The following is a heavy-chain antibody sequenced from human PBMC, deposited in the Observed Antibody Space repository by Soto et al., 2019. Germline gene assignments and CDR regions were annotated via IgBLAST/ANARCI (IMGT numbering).Heavy chain of an antibody. D-gene: IGHD6-13*01. V-gene: IGHV3-33*01. Sequence: QVQLVESGGGVVQPGRSLRLSCAASGFTFSSYGMHWVRQAPGKGLEWVAVIWYDGSNKYYADSVKGRFTISRDNSKNPLNLQMNSLRAEDTAVYYCASAGEGIAAAGSFDYWGQGTLVTVSS. CDR3: ASAGEGIAAAGSFDY. CDR1: GFTFSSYG. CDR2: IWYDGSNK. J-gene: IGHJ4*02.